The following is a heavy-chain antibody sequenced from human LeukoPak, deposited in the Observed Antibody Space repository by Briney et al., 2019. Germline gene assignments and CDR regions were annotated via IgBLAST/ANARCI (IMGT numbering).Heavy chain of an antibody. CDR2: INPNSGGT. D-gene: IGHD3-22*01. CDR1: GYTCTGYY. V-gene: IGHV1-2*02. Sequence: ASVKVSCKASGYTCTGYYMHWVRQAPGQGLEWMGWINPNSGGTNYAQKFQGRVTMTRDTSISTAYMELSRLRSDDTAVYYCARDLYYYDSSGYYYASIYYYGMDVWGQGTTVTVSS. J-gene: IGHJ6*02. CDR3: ARDLYYYDSSGYYYASIYYYGMDV.